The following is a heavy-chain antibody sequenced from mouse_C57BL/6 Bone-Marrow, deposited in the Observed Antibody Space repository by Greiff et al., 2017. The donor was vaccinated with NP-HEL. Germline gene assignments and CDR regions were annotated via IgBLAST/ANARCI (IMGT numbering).Heavy chain of an antibody. CDR3: ARLGGNYPYYAMDY. J-gene: IGHJ4*01. V-gene: IGHV1-82*01. CDR2: IYPGDGDT. CDR1: GYAFSSSW. Sequence: QVQLQQSGPELVKPGASVKISCKASGYAFSSSWMNWVKQRPGKGLEWIGRIYPGDGDTNYNGKFKGKATLTADKSSSTAYMQLSSLTSEDSAVYFCARLGGNYPYYAMDYWGQGTSVTVSS. D-gene: IGHD2-1*01.